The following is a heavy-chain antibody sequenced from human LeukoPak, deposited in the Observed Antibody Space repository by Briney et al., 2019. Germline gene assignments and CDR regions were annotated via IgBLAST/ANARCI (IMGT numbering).Heavy chain of an antibody. CDR3: ARAPIVGATFDY. J-gene: IGHJ4*02. Sequence: GSLRLSCAASGFTFSNYWMSWVRQPPGKGLEWIGSIYYSGSTYYNPSLKSRVTISVDTSKNQFSLKLSSVTAAGTAVYYCARAPIVGATFDYWGQGTLVTVSS. CDR2: IYYSGST. D-gene: IGHD1-26*01. V-gene: IGHV4-39*07. CDR1: GFTFSNYW.